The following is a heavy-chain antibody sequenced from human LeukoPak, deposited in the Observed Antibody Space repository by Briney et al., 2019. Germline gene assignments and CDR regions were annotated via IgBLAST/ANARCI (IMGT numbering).Heavy chain of an antibody. J-gene: IGHJ4*02. V-gene: IGHV3-7*05. CDR1: GFTFSAYA. CDR3: ARDIASSGTPGVDY. D-gene: IGHD6-13*01. Sequence: PGGSLRLSCEASGFTFSAYAMTWVRQAPGKGLEWVANIKQDGSEKYYVDSVKGRFSISRDNAKNSLYLQMNSLRAEDTAVYYCARDIASSGTPGVDYWGQGTLVTVSS. CDR2: IKQDGSEK.